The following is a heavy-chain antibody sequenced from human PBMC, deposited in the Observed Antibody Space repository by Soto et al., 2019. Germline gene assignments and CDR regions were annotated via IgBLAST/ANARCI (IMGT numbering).Heavy chain of an antibody. J-gene: IGHJ4*02. CDR2: ISPTSGST. CDR3: AKAKRGILPTTTGGLDY. CDR1: GFPFSTYA. D-gene: IGHD4-4*01. Sequence: EVQLLESGGNLVQPGGSLRLSCAGSGFPFSTYAVSWVRQTPGKGLEWVSAISPTSGSTYYAASVRGRFTISRDNSKNTVFLQMSGLRAEDTAIYYCAKAKRGILPTTTGGLDYWGQGTVLSVSS. V-gene: IGHV3-23*01.